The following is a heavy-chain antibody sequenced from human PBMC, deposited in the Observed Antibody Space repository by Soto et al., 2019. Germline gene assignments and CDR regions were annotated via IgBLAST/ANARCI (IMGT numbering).Heavy chain of an antibody. J-gene: IGHJ6*02. V-gene: IGHV1-69*13. Sequence: SVKVSCKASGGTFSSYAISWVRQAPGQGLEWMGGIIPIFGTANYAQKFQGRVTITADESTSTAYMELSSLRSEDMAVYYCARDSIVGATNYYYGMDVWGQGTTVTVSS. CDR3: ARDSIVGATNYYYGMDV. D-gene: IGHD1-26*01. CDR2: IIPIFGTA. CDR1: GGTFSSYA.